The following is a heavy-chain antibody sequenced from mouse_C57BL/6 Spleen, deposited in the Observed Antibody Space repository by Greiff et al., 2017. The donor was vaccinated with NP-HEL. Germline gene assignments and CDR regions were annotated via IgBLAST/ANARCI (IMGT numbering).Heavy chain of an antibody. CDR1: GFTFSDYG. J-gene: IGHJ1*03. V-gene: IGHV5-17*01. CDR2: ISSGSSTI. Sequence: EVQRVESGGGLVKPGGSLKLSCAASGFTFSDYGMHWVRQAPEKGLEWVAYISSGSSTIYYADTVKGRVTTSRDNAKNTLFLQMTSLRSEYTAMYYCARSYWYFDVWGTGTTVTVSS. CDR3: ARSYWYFDV.